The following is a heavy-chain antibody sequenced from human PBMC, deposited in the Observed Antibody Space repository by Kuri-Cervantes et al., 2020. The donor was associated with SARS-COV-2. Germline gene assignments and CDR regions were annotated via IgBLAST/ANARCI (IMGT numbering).Heavy chain of an antibody. Sequence: SCKASGGTFSSYAISWVRQAPGKGLEWVAVIWYGGSNKYYADSVKGRFTISRDNSKNTLYLQMNSLRAEDTAVYYCAKDYSSSSDWYFDLWGRGTLVTVSS. J-gene: IGHJ2*01. D-gene: IGHD6-6*01. CDR2: IWYGGSNK. V-gene: IGHV3-33*06. CDR1: GGTFSSYA. CDR3: AKDYSSSSDWYFDL.